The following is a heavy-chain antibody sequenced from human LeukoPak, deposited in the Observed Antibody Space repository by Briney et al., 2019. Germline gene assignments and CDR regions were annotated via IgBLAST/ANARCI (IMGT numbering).Heavy chain of an antibody. Sequence: SETLSLTCTVSGGSVSSGNYYWGWIRQPPGKGLEWIGSIFYSGSTYYNPSLKSRVTISVDTSKNQFSLKLSSVTAADTAVYYCAREPDSSGYSYGLGDWFDPWGQGTLVTVSS. J-gene: IGHJ5*02. CDR3: AREPDSSGYSYGLGDWFDP. V-gene: IGHV4-39*07. D-gene: IGHD5-18*01. CDR2: IFYSGST. CDR1: GGSVSSGNYY.